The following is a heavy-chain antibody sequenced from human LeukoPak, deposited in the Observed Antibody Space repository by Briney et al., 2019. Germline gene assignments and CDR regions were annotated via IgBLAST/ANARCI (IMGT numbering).Heavy chain of an antibody. CDR3: ARAAYSGYDPPDY. CDR1: GYTFTGYY. CDR2: INPNSGGT. D-gene: IGHD5-12*01. Sequence: EASVKVSCKASGYTFTGYYMHWVRQAPGQGLEWMGWINPNSGGTNYAQKFQGWVTMTRDTSISTAYMELSRLRSGDTAVYYCARAAYSGYDPPDYWGQGTLVTVSS. V-gene: IGHV1-2*04. J-gene: IGHJ4*02.